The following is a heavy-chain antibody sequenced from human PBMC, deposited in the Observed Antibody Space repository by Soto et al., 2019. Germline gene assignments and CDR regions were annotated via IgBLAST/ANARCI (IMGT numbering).Heavy chain of an antibody. CDR1: RVAFSKFI. J-gene: IGHJ6*02. CDR2: IIPIFGTA. V-gene: IGHV1-69*01. CDR3: AKVRYSSPMGYYYGMDV. Sequence: QAQLEQSGGEVKKPGSSVKVSCKASRVAFSKFIVTWVRQAPGLGLEWVGGIIPIFGTANYAQKFQGRVTITADESTSTSYMEVNNLRSEDTAVYYWAKVRYSSPMGYYYGMDVWGQGTTVTVAS. D-gene: IGHD6-19*01.